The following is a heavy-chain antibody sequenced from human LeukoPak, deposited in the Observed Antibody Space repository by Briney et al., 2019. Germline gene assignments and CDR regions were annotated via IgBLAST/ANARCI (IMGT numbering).Heavy chain of an antibody. CDR3: VGGIGWQPDY. J-gene: IGHJ4*02. Sequence: PGGSLRLSCAASPGIAFSDYWMHWVRQAPGKRLEWVAIIRQDGREKLYLDSVKGRFTISRDNAKSSVYLQINSLRAEDTAVYYCVGGIGWQPDYWGQGTLVTVSS. CDR1: PGIAFSDYW. V-gene: IGHV3-7*03. CDR2: IRQDGREK. D-gene: IGHD6-19*01.